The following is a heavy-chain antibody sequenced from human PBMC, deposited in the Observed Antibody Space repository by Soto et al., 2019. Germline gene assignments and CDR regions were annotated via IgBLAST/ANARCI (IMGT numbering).Heavy chain of an antibody. J-gene: IGHJ3*02. CDR2: ISGSGGST. D-gene: IGHD6-19*01. Sequence: EVQLLESGGGLVQPGGSLRLSCAASGFTFSSYAMSWVRQAPGKGLEWVSAISGSGGSTYYADSVKGRFTISRDNSKNTLYLQMNSLRAEDTAVYYCAKVRRPAVAGPDDAFDIWGQGTMVTVSS. V-gene: IGHV3-23*01. CDR1: GFTFSSYA. CDR3: AKVRRPAVAGPDDAFDI.